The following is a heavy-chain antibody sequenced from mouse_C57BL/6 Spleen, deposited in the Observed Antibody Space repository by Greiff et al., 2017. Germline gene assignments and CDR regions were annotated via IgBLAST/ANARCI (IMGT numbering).Heavy chain of an antibody. D-gene: IGHD1-1*01. CDR1: GFTFSDFY. V-gene: IGHV7-1*01. J-gene: IGHJ1*03. CDR3: ASDTEYYGSSYWYFDV. CDR2: SRNKANDYTT. Sequence: EVKLVESGGGLVQSGRSLRLSCATSGFTFSDFYMEWVRQAPGKGLEWIAASRNKANDYTTEYSASVKGRFIVSRGTSQSTLYLQMNALRAEDTAIYYFASDTEYYGSSYWYFDVWGTGTTVTVSS.